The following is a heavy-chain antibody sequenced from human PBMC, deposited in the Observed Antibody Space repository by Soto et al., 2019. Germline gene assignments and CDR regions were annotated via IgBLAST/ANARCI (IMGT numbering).Heavy chain of an antibody. V-gene: IGHV3-23*01. D-gene: IGHD3-9*01. CDR1: GFTFSSYA. J-gene: IGHJ4*02. CDR2: ISGSGGST. CDR3: AKAEDYDTLTGYLGPVDY. Sequence: PGGSLRLSCAASGFTFSSYAMSWVRQAPGKGLEWVSAISGSGGSTYYADSVKGRFTISRDNSKNTLYLQMNSLRAEDTAVYYCAKAEDYDTLTGYLGPVDYWGQGTLVTVSS.